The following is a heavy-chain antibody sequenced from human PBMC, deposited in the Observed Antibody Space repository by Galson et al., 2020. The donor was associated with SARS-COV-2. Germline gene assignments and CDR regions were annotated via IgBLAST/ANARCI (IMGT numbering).Heavy chain of an antibody. CDR3: ARVFDY. V-gene: IGHV4-39*07. CDR2: INYSGRT. Sequence: ASETLSLTCTVSGGSISSSSYYWGWIRQSPGKGLEWIGSINYSGRTFYNPSLKSRVSISVDTSKNQFSLKVTSVTAADTAIYYCARVFDYWGQGALVTVSS. J-gene: IGHJ4*02. CDR1: GGSISSSSYY.